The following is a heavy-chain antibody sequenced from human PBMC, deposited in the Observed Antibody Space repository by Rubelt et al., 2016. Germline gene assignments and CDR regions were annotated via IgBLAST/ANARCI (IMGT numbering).Heavy chain of an antibody. Sequence: VQLLDSGGGLVQPGGSLRLSCATSGFTFSNYAMTWVHQAPGKGLEWVSGISPSATGTYYADSVKGRFTISRDNSKNTLFLQMNSLRAEDTAVYYCATQYVGVAFYFDDWGQGTPVTVSS. J-gene: IGHJ4*02. D-gene: IGHD2-2*01. CDR3: ATQYVGVAFYFDD. CDR1: GFTFSNYA. CDR2: ISPSATGT. V-gene: IGHV3-23*01.